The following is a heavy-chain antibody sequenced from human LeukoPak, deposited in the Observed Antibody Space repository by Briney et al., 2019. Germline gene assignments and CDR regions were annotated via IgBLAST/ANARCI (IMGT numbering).Heavy chain of an antibody. V-gene: IGHV3-9*01. J-gene: IGHJ4*02. Sequence: GGSLRLSCAASGFTFDDYAMHWVRQAPGKGLEWVSGITWNSNDIAYADSVKGRFTISRDNAKNSLYLQMNSLRAEDTALYYCAKGRIQLWPYYFDYWGQGTLVTVSS. CDR1: GFTFDDYA. CDR2: ITWNSNDI. CDR3: AKGRIQLWPYYFDY. D-gene: IGHD5-18*01.